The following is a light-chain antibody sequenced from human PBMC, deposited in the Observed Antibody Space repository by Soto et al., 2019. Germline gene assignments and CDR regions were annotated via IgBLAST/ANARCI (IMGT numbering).Light chain of an antibody. V-gene: IGKV1-39*01. Sequence: DIPMTQSPSSLSASVGDRVTITCRASQSISSYLNWYQQKPGKAPKLLIYAASSLQSGVPSRFSGSGSGTDFTLNISSLQPEDFATYYCQQSYSTPLFGGGTKVEIK. CDR1: QSISSY. J-gene: IGKJ4*01. CDR3: QQSYSTPL. CDR2: AAS.